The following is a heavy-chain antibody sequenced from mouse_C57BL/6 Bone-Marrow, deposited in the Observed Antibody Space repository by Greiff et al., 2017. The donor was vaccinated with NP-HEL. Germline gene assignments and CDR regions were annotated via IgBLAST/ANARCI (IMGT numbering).Heavy chain of an antibody. CDR2: ISSGGDYI. CDR3: TRDITPYWYFDV. Sequence: EVQLQESGEGLVKPGGSLKLSCAASGFTFSSYAMSWVRQTPEKRLEWVAYISSGGDYIYYADTVKGRFTISRDNARNTLYLQMSSLKSEDTAMYYCTRDITPYWYFDVWGTGTTVTVSS. J-gene: IGHJ1*03. V-gene: IGHV5-9-1*02. CDR1: GFTFSSYA. D-gene: IGHD1-1*01.